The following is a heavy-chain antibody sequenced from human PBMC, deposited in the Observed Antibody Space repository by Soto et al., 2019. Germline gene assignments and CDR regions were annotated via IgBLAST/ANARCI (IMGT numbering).Heavy chain of an antibody. J-gene: IGHJ4*02. CDR1: GGSIRSYY. D-gene: IGHD4-17*01. Sequence: SETLSLTCTVSGGSIRSYYWSWIRQPPGKGLEWIGNIYYSGSTNYNPSLKSRVTISVDTSKNQFSLKLSSVTAADTAVYYCGRTYGDCFDYWGQGTLVTVSS. CDR3: GRTYGDCFDY. CDR2: IYYSGST. V-gene: IGHV4-59*01.